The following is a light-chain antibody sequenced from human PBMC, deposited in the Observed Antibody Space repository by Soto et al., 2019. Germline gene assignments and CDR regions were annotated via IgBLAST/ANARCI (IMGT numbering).Light chain of an antibody. J-gene: IGKJ1*01. V-gene: IGKV3-20*01. CDR1: QSVSSSY. CDR3: QQYGSSPQT. CDR2: GAS. Sequence: EIVLTQSPGTLSLSPGERATLSCRASQSVSSSYLAWYQQKPGQAPRLLIYGASSRATGTPDRFSGSGSGTDFTLTISRLEPEDFAVYYCQQYGSSPQTFGQGTKVEIK.